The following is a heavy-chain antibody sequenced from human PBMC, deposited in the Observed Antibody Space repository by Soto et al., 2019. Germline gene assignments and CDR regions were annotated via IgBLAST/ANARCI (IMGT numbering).Heavy chain of an antibody. Sequence: PSVKVSCKASGYAFTSHGISWVRQAPGQGLEWMGWISAYDGNTNYAQKFQGRVTMTKDTSTSTAYMELRSLRSDDTAVYYCAGEGVPGVYDNRGNAFDIWGQGTMVTVSS. CDR2: ISAYDGNT. D-gene: IGHD3-22*01. CDR3: AGEGVPGVYDNRGNAFDI. V-gene: IGHV1-18*01. J-gene: IGHJ3*02. CDR1: GYAFTSHG.